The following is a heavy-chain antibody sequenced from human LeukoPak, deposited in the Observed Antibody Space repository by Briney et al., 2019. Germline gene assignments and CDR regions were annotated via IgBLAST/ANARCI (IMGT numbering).Heavy chain of an antibody. V-gene: IGHV3-7*01. Sequence: GGSLRLSCAASGFTFRSYWMSWVRQAPGKGLEWVANIKQDGSEKYYVDSVKGRFTISRDNAKNSLYLQMNSLRAEDTAVYYCARDRPLDGSGSYYNLRYYYYYMDVWGKGTTVTISS. J-gene: IGHJ6*03. D-gene: IGHD3-10*01. CDR1: GFTFRSYW. CDR2: IKQDGSEK. CDR3: ARDRPLDGSGSYYNLRYYYYYMDV.